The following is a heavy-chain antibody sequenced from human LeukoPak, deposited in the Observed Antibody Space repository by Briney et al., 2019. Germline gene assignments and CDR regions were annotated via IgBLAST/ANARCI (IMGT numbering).Heavy chain of an antibody. CDR1: GFTFSSYA. Sequence: GGSLRLSCAASGFTFSSYAMHWVRQAPGKGLEWVAVISYDGSNKYYADSVKGRFTISRDNSKNTLHLQMNSLRAEDTAVYYCARGSKEMATIFDYWGQGTLVIVSS. CDR2: ISYDGSNK. CDR3: ARGSKEMATIFDY. J-gene: IGHJ4*02. V-gene: IGHV3-30-3*01. D-gene: IGHD5-24*01.